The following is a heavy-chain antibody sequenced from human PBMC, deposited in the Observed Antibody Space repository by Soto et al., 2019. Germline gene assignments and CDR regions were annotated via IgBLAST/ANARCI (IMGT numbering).Heavy chain of an antibody. V-gene: IGHV3-30*18. CDR3: AKEDPVAF. D-gene: IGHD6-19*01. CDR1: GFTFSSYG. Sequence: GSLRLSCAASGFTFSSYGMHWVRQAPGKGLEWVAVISYDGSNKYYADSVKGRFTISRDNSKNTLYLQMNSLRAEDTAVYYCAKEDPVAFWGQGTLVTVSS. J-gene: IGHJ1*01. CDR2: ISYDGSNK.